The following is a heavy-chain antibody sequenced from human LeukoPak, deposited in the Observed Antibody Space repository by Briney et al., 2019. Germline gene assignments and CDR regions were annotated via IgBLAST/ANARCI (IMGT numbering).Heavy chain of an antibody. Sequence: ASVKVSCKASGYTFTGYYMHWVRQAPGQGLEWMGWINPNSGGTNYAQKFQGRATMTRDTSISTAYMELSSLRSEDTAVYYCAAAGDYGGNSGSDYWGQGTLVTVSS. CDR1: GYTFTGYY. J-gene: IGHJ4*02. D-gene: IGHD4-23*01. V-gene: IGHV1-2*02. CDR3: AAAGDYGGNSGSDY. CDR2: INPNSGGT.